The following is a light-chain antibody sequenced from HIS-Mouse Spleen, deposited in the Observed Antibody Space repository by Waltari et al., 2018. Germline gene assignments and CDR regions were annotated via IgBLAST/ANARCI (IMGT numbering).Light chain of an antibody. Sequence: QSALTQPASVSGSPGQSIPISCTGPSRDVWSYNLVPWYQQHPGKAPKLMIYEGSKRPSGVSNRFSGSKSGNTASLTISGLQAEDEADYYCCSYAGSSTWVFGGGTKLTVL. J-gene: IGLJ3*02. CDR2: EGS. V-gene: IGLV2-23*01. CDR3: CSYAGSSTWV. CDR1: SRDVWSYNL.